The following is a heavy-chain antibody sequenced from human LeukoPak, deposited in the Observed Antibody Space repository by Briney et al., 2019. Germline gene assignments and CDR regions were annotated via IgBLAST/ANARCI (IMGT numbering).Heavy chain of an antibody. CDR3: AREWVDYGDYVGSLGWFDP. Sequence: PGGSLRLSCAASGFTFSSYEMNWVRQAPGKGLEWVSYISSSGSTIYYADSVKGRFTISRDNAKNSLYLQMNSLRAEDTAVYYCAREWVDYGDYVGSLGWFDPWGQGTLVTVSS. J-gene: IGHJ5*02. D-gene: IGHD4-17*01. CDR2: ISSSGSTI. CDR1: GFTFSSYE. V-gene: IGHV3-48*03.